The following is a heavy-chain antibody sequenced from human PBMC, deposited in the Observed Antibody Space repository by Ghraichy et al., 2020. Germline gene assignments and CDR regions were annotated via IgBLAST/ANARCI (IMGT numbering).Heavy chain of an antibody. V-gene: IGHV3-23*01. CDR2: ISGSGGST. CDR3: AKAPGIAAATYYFDY. Sequence: GGSLRLSCAASGFTFSSYAMSWVRQAPGKGLEWVSAISGSGGSTYYADSVKGRFTISRDNSKKTLYLQMNILRAEDTAVYYCAKAPGIAAATYYFDYWGQGTLVTVSS. J-gene: IGHJ4*02. CDR1: GFTFSSYA. D-gene: IGHD6-13*01.